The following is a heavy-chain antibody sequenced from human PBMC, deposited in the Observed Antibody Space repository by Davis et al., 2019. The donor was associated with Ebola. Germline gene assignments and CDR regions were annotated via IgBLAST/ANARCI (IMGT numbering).Heavy chain of an antibody. J-gene: IGHJ4*02. D-gene: IGHD5-12*01. Sequence: SETLSLTCAVYGGSFSVYYWSWIRQPPGKGLEWIGEINHSGSTNYNPSLKSRVTISVDKSKNQFSLKLSSVTAADTAVYYCAVNSGYDIFDYWGQGTLVTVSS. CDR1: GGSFSVYY. CDR2: INHSGST. CDR3: AVNSGYDIFDY. V-gene: IGHV4-34*01.